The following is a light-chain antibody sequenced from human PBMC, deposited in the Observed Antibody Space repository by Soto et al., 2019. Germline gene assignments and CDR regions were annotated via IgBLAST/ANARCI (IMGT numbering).Light chain of an antibody. CDR1: QNIYTN. Sequence: EIVMTQSPATLSVSPGERATLSCRADQNIYTNLAWYQQKPGQAPRLLIYHASSRATGIPARFSGSGSGTVFTRTITSLQSEDFAVYYCQQYNNLPLTCGGGTKVEIK. V-gene: IGKV3-15*01. CDR2: HAS. CDR3: QQYNNLPLT. J-gene: IGKJ4*01.